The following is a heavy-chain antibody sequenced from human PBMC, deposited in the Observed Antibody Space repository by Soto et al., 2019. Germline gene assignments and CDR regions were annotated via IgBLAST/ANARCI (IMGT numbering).Heavy chain of an antibody. D-gene: IGHD6-19*01. Sequence: QVQLVQSGAEVKKPGSSVKVSCQSSGGTFSSYAISWVRQSPGQGLEWMGGIIPIFGTANYAQKLQGRVTINADESTSTAYMERRSLGSEYTDVYYCASFLLPPVAGTSFVYWGQGTLVTVSS. CDR1: GGTFSSYA. CDR3: ASFLLPPVAGTSFVY. CDR2: IIPIFGTA. J-gene: IGHJ4*02. V-gene: IGHV1-69*01.